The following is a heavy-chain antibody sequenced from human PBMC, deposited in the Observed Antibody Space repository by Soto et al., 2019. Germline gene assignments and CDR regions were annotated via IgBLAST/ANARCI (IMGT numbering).Heavy chain of an antibody. CDR3: TGVGDPRGWYFDL. V-gene: IGHV3-73*02. CDR2: IRSKAHSYAT. Sequence: EVQLVESGGGLVQPGGSLKLSCAASGFTYSGSAMHWVRQASGKGLEWVARIRSKAHSYATAYAASVKGRFTISRDDSKNTAFLQMNSLATEDTAVYYCTGVGDPRGWYFDLWGRGTLVTVSS. D-gene: IGHD1-26*01. J-gene: IGHJ2*01. CDR1: GFTYSGSA.